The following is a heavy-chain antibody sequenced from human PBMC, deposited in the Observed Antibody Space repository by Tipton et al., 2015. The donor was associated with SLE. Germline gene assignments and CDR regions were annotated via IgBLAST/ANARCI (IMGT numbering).Heavy chain of an antibody. CDR2: IYYTGNT. V-gene: IGHV4-59*12. CDR1: GGSISSYY. Sequence: TLSLTCTVSGGSISSYYWSWIRQPPGKGLEWIGYIYYTGNTNYNPSLKSRIAIPVDTSKNQFSLKLSSVTAADTAVYYCASRSAYRVFAYWGQGTLVTVSS. D-gene: IGHD4-11*01. J-gene: IGHJ4*02. CDR3: ASRSAYRVFAY.